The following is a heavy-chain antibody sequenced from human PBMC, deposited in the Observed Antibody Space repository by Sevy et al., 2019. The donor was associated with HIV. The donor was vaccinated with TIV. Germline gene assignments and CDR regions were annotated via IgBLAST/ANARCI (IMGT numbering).Heavy chain of an antibody. J-gene: IGHJ4*02. CDR3: TRWKAAQSIFDY. V-gene: IGHV3-49*04. Sequence: GGSLRLSCTASGFTFGDYCMSWGRQAPGKGLEWVAFLKSDVYGGTVDTAASVRGRFVISRDDSKTIAYLQMNDLKTEDTGVYYCTRWKAAQSIFDYWGQGALVTVSS. D-gene: IGHD6-13*01. CDR2: LKSDVYGGTV. CDR1: GFTFGDYC.